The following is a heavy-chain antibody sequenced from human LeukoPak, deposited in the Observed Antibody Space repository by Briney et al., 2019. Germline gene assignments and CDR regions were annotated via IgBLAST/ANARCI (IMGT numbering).Heavy chain of an antibody. CDR1: GFTFSSYA. J-gene: IGHJ4*02. V-gene: IGHV3-30-3*01. CDR3: ASESDSSSRTDC. D-gene: IGHD6-13*01. CDR2: ISYDGSNK. Sequence: GGSLRLSCAASGFTFSSYAMHWVRQAPGKGLEWVAVISYDGSNKYYADSVKGRFTISRDNSKNTLYLQMNSLRAEDTAVYYCASESDSSSRTDCWGQGTLVTVSS.